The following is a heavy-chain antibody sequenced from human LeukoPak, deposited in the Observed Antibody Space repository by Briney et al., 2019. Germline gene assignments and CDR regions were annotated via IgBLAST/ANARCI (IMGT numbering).Heavy chain of an antibody. D-gene: IGHD3-3*01. CDR3: ARLWSGLRPPDY. V-gene: IGHV4-39*01. Sequence: SETLCLTCTVSGGSINSNNYYWGWIRQPPGKGLEWIGSIYYSGNTYYNPSLKSRVTISVDTSKSQFSLKLNSVTAADTAVFYCARLWSGLRPPDYWGQGTLVTVSS. CDR1: GGSINSNNYY. J-gene: IGHJ4*02. CDR2: IYYSGNT.